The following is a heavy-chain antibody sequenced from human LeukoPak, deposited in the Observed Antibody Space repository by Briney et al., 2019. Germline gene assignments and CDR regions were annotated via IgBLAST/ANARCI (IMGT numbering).Heavy chain of an antibody. CDR3: AREKYSPGAVDY. D-gene: IGHD6-6*01. Sequence: SETLSLTCTVSGGSISSGGYYWSWIRQHPGKGLEWIGSIYYSGSTYYNPSLKSRVTISVDTSKNQFSLKVSSVTAADTAVYYCAREKYSPGAVDYWGQGSLVTVSS. J-gene: IGHJ4*02. V-gene: IGHV4-39*01. CDR1: GGSISSGGYY. CDR2: IYYSGST.